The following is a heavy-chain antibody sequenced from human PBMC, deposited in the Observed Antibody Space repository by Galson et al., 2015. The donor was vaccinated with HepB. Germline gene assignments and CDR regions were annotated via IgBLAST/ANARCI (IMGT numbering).Heavy chain of an antibody. CDR2: ISWNSGSI. V-gene: IGHV3-9*01. D-gene: IGHD4-17*01. J-gene: IGHJ6*02. Sequence: SLRLSCAASGFTFDDYAMHWVRQAPGKGLEWVSGISWNSGSIGYADSVKGRFTISRDNAKNSLYLQMNGLRAEDTALYYCAKEGSTYGDYRGGMDVWGQGTTVTVSS. CDR3: AKEGSTYGDYRGGMDV. CDR1: GFTFDDYA.